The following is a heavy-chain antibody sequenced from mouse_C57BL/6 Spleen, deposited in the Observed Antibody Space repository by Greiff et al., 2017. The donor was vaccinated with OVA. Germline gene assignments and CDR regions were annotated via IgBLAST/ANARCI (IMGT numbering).Heavy chain of an antibody. Sequence: EVHLVESGAGLVKPGGSLKLSCEASGFTFSSYAMSWVRQTPEKRLEWVAYISRGGVYIYYADTVKGRFTISLDNARNTLYLQMSSLKAEDTAMYYWTRAGLVRGQYFDVWGTGTTVTVSS. CDR3: TRAGLVRGQYFDV. CDR1: GFTFSSYA. J-gene: IGHJ1*03. D-gene: IGHD3-3*01. CDR2: ISRGGVYI. V-gene: IGHV5-9-1*02.